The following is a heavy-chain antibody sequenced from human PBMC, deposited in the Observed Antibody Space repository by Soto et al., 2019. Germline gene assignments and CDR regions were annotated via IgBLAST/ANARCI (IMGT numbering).Heavy chain of an antibody. D-gene: IGHD3-16*01. CDR2: ISWNSGSI. Sequence: GGSLRLSCAASGFTFDDYAMHWVRQAPGKGLEWVSGISWNSGSIGYADSVKGRFTISRDNAKNSLYLQMNSLRAEDTALYYCAKVSDDYIWGSYAFDIWGQGTMVTVSS. CDR3: AKVSDDYIWGSYAFDI. V-gene: IGHV3-9*01. J-gene: IGHJ3*02. CDR1: GFTFDDYA.